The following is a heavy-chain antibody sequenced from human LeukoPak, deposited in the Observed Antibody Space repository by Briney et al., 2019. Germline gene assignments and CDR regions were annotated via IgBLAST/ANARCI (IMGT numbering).Heavy chain of an antibody. D-gene: IGHD6-13*01. Sequence: ASVKVSCKASGYTFTGYYMHWVRQAPGQGLEWMGWINPNSGGTNYAQKLQGRVTMTTDTSTSTAYMELRSLRSDDTAVYYCARDLIAAAGTVTDYWGQGTLVTVSS. J-gene: IGHJ4*02. CDR3: ARDLIAAAGTVTDY. V-gene: IGHV1-2*02. CDR2: INPNSGGT. CDR1: GYTFTGYY.